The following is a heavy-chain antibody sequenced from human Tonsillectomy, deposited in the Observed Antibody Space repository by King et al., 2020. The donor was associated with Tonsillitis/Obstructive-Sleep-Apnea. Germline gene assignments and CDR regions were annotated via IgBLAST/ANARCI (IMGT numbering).Heavy chain of an antibody. J-gene: IGHJ3*02. CDR1: GGSISSYY. D-gene: IGHD2-8*01. Sequence: VQLQESGPGLVKPSETLSLTCTVSGGSISSYYWSWIRQPPGKGLDWIGYSYYSGSTNYNPSLKSRVTISVDTSKNQFSLKLSSVTAADTAVYYCARDMVLEAGGDAFDIWGQGTMVTVSS. V-gene: IGHV4-59*01. CDR2: SYYSGST. CDR3: ARDMVLEAGGDAFDI.